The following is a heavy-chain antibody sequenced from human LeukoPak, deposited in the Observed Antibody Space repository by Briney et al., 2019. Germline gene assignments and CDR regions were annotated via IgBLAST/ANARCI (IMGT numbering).Heavy chain of an antibody. CDR2: ISGNGGST. V-gene: IGHV3-23*01. CDR3: AKDLGGGYCSSTSCPVDY. D-gene: IGHD2-2*01. J-gene: IGHJ4*02. CDR1: GFTFSSYA. Sequence: GGSLRLSCAASGFTFSSYAMSWVRQAPGKGLEWVSAISGNGGSTYYADSVKGRFTISRDNSRNTLNLQMNSLRAEDTAVYYCAKDLGGGYCSSTSCPVDYWGQGTLVTVSS.